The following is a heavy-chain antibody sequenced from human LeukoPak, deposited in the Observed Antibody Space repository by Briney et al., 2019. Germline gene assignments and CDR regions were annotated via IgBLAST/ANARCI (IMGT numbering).Heavy chain of an antibody. D-gene: IGHD3-3*01. J-gene: IGHJ4*02. V-gene: IGHV1-18*01. CDR3: ARDSGEDFWSGYHYLDY. CDR2: ISAYNGNT. CDR1: GYTFTSYG. Sequence: ASVKVSCKASGYTFTSYGIIWVRQAPGQGLEWMGWISAYNGNTNYAQKLQGRVTMTTDTSTSTAYMELRSLRSDDTAVYYCARDSGEDFWSGYHYLDYWGQGTLVTVSS.